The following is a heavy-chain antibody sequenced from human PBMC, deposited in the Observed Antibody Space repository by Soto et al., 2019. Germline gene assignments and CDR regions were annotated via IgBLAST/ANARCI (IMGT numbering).Heavy chain of an antibody. CDR1: GFTFSRYA. Sequence: PGGSLRLSCAASGFTFSRYAMHWVRQAPGKGLEWVAVISYDGSNKYYADSVKGRFTISRDNSKNTLYLQMNSLRAEDTAVYYCARVRGSIAASNWFDPWGQGTLVTVSS. V-gene: IGHV3-30-3*01. D-gene: IGHD6-6*01. CDR2: ISYDGSNK. CDR3: ARVRGSIAASNWFDP. J-gene: IGHJ5*02.